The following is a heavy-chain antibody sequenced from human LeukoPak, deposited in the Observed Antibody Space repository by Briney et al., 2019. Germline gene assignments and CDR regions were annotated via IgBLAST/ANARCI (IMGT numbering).Heavy chain of an antibody. CDR1: GGTFSSYA. J-gene: IGHJ3*02. Sequence: SVKVSCKASGGTFSSYAISWVRQAPGQGLEWMGEIIPIFGTANYAQKFQGRVTITADESTSTAYMELSSLRSEDTAVYYCARALAIPDAFDIWGQGTMVTVSS. CDR2: IIPIFGTA. V-gene: IGHV1-69*13. D-gene: IGHD5-12*01. CDR3: ARALAIPDAFDI.